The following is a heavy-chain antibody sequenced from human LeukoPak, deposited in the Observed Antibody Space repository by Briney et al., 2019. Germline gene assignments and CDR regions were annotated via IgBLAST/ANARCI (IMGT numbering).Heavy chain of an antibody. J-gene: IGHJ3*01. Sequence: KVSCKVSGYTLTELSMHWVRQAPGKGLEWMGGFDPEDGETIYAQKFQGRVTMTEDTSTDTAYMELSSLRSEDTAVYYCATGYYYDSSGYYPVVSEWGQGTMVTVSS. V-gene: IGHV1-24*01. CDR2: FDPEDGET. CDR3: ATGYYYDSSGYYPVVSE. CDR1: GYTLTELS. D-gene: IGHD3-22*01.